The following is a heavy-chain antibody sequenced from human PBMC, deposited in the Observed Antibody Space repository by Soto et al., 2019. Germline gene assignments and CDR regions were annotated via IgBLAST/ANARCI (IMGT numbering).Heavy chain of an antibody. Sequence: QVQLVESGGGVVQPGRSLRLSCAASGFTFSSYGMHWVRQAPSKGLEWVAVIWYDGSNKYYADSVKGRFTISRDNSKNTLYLQMNSLRAEDTDAYYCARDQLEPYIRAIDYWGQGTLVTVSS. CDR2: IWYDGSNK. V-gene: IGHV3-33*01. CDR1: GFTFSSYG. J-gene: IGHJ4*02. CDR3: ARDQLEPYIRAIDY. D-gene: IGHD1-1*01.